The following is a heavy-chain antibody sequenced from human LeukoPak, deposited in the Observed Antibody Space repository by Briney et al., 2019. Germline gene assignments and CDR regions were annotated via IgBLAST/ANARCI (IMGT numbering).Heavy chain of an antibody. CDR3: ATGISGVGELSHWFDP. Sequence: SETLSLTCAVSGYSISSGYYWGWIRPPPGKGLEWIGSIYHSGSTYYNPSLKSRVTISVDTSKNQFSLKLSSVTAADTAVYYCATGISGVGELSHWFDPWGQGTLVTVSS. CDR2: IYHSGST. D-gene: IGHD3-16*02. CDR1: GYSISSGYY. J-gene: IGHJ5*02. V-gene: IGHV4-38-2*01.